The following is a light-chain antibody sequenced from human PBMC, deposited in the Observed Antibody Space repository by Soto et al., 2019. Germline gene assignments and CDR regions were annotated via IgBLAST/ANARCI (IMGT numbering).Light chain of an antibody. J-gene: IGKJ1*01. CDR1: QSISSS. CDR2: KAS. V-gene: IGKV1-5*03. Sequence: DIQMTQSPSTLSASVGDRVAITCRASQSISSSLAWYQQKPGKAPKLLIYKASSSESGVPSRFSGSGSGTEFTLTISSLQPDDFAAYYCQQYNSYSWTFGQGTKVEIK. CDR3: QQYNSYSWT.